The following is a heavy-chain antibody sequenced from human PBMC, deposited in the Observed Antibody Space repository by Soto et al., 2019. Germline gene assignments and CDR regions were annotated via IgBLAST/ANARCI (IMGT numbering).Heavy chain of an antibody. CDR1: GFTFGDYA. Sequence: GGSLRLSCTASGFTFGDYAMSWFRQAPGKGLEWVGFIRSKAYGGTTEYAASVKGRFTISRDDSKSIAYLQMNSLKTEDTAVYYCTRPRTPRWSGSYGHFDYWGQGTLVTVSS. CDR3: TRPRTPRWSGSYGHFDY. J-gene: IGHJ4*02. V-gene: IGHV3-49*03. D-gene: IGHD1-26*01. CDR2: IRSKAYGGTT.